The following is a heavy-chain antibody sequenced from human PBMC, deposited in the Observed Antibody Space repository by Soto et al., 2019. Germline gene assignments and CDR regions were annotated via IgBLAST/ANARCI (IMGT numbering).Heavy chain of an antibody. CDR1: GFTFSSYG. D-gene: IGHD6-19*01. CDR3: ARDLGGWSFDY. J-gene: IGHJ4*02. CDR2: ISYDGSNK. V-gene: IGHV3-30*03. Sequence: GGSLRLSCAASGFTFSSYGMHWVRQAPGKGLEWVAVISYDGSNKYYADSVKGRFTISRDNAKNSLYLQMNSLRAEDTAVYYCARDLGGWSFDYWGQGTLVTVSS.